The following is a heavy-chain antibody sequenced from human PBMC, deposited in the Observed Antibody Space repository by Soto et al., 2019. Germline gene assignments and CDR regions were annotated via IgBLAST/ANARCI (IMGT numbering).Heavy chain of an antibody. V-gene: IGHV3-9*01. D-gene: IGHD6-19*01. CDR2: ISWNSGSI. CDR3: AKDSRLAAVADYYYYGMDV. Sequence: EVQLVESGGGLVQPGRSLRLSCAASGFTFDDYAMHWVRQAPGKGLEWVSGISWNSGSIGYADSVKGRFTISRDNAKNSLYLQMNSLRAEDTALYYCAKDSRLAAVADYYYYGMDVWGQGTTVTVSS. J-gene: IGHJ6*02. CDR1: GFTFDDYA.